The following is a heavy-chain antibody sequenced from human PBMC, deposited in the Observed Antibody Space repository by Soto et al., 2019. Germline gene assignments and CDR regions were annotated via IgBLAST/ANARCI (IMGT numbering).Heavy chain of an antibody. CDR2: INAGNGNT. CDR1: GYTFTSYA. D-gene: IGHD3-10*01. Sequence: ASVKVSCKASGYTFTSYAMHWVRQAPGQRLEWMGWINAGNGNTKYSQKFQGRVTITRDTSASTAYMELSSLRSEDTAVYYCAIYYYGSGSYYSTHNWFDPWGQGTLVTVSS. J-gene: IGHJ5*02. CDR3: AIYYYGSGSYYSTHNWFDP. V-gene: IGHV1-3*01.